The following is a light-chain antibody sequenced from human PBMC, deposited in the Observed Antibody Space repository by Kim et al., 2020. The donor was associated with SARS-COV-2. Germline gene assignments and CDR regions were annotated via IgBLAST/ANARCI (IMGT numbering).Light chain of an antibody. Sequence: SYELTQPPSVSVSPGQTASITCSGDKLGDKYACWHQQKPGQSPVLVIYQDSKRPSGIPERFSGSNSGNTATLTISGTQAMDEADYYCQAWDSSILFGGGT. J-gene: IGLJ2*01. CDR1: KLGDKY. CDR3: QAWDSSIL. CDR2: QDS. V-gene: IGLV3-1*01.